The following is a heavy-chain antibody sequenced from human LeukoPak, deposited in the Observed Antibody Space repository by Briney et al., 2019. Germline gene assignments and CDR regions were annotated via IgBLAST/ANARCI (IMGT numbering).Heavy chain of an antibody. Sequence: PGGSLRLSCAASGFTVSSNYMSWVRQTPGKGLEWVSVIYSGGSTYYADSVKGRFTISRDNSKNTLYLQMNSLRAEDTAVYYCARTDYDSSGYLSNAFDIWGQGTMVTVSS. D-gene: IGHD3-22*01. CDR3: ARTDYDSSGYLSNAFDI. CDR1: GFTVSSNY. V-gene: IGHV3-66*01. J-gene: IGHJ3*02. CDR2: IYSGGST.